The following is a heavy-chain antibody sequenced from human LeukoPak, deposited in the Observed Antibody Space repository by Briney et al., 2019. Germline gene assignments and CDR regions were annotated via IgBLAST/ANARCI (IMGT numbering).Heavy chain of an antibody. CDR2: IKQDGSEK. CDR3: ASPGGIGDAFDI. Sequence: PGGSLRLSCAASGFTFSNYWMSWVRQAPGKGLEWVANIKQDGSEKYYVNSVKGRFTISRDNAKNSLYLQMNSLRAEDTAVYYWASPGGIGDAFDIWGQGTMVTVSS. CDR1: GFTFSNYW. J-gene: IGHJ3*02. V-gene: IGHV3-7*01. D-gene: IGHD3-16*01.